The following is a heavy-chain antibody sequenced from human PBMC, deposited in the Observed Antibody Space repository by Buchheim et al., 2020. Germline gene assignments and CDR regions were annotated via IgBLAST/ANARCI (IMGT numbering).Heavy chain of an antibody. CDR3: ARAERERGYSYGYSWFDP. D-gene: IGHD5-18*01. Sequence: QVQLQESGPGLVKPSQTLSLTCTVSGGSISSGGYYWSWIRQYPGQGLEWIGYIYYSGNTYYNPSLKSRIAISVDTSKNQFSLILSSVTAADTAVYYCARAERERGYSYGYSWFDPWGQGTL. CDR2: IYYSGNT. CDR1: GGSISSGGYY. V-gene: IGHV4-31*03. J-gene: IGHJ5*02.